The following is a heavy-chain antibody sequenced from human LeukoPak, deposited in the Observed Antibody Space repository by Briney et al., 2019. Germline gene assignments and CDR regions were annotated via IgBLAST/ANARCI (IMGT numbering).Heavy chain of an antibody. V-gene: IGHV3-23*01. CDR3: AKAKTRDWYYSYGMDV. CDR1: GFTFSSYA. Sequence: GGSLRLSCAASGFTFSSYAMSWVRQAPGKGLEWVSAISGSGGSTYYADSVKGRFTISRDNSKNTLYLQMNSLRAEDTAVYYCAKAKTRDWYYSYGMDVWGQGTTVTVSS. CDR2: ISGSGGST. D-gene: IGHD2-21*01. J-gene: IGHJ6*02.